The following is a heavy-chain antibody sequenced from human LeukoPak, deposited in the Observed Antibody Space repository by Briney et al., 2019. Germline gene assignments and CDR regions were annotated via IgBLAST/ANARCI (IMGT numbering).Heavy chain of an antibody. CDR3: ATYHRSSYYYIDA. V-gene: IGHV3-21*01. J-gene: IGHJ6*03. D-gene: IGHD6-6*01. CDR2: ISSSSSYI. CDR1: GFTFSSYS. Sequence: GGSLRLSCAASGFTFSSYSMNWVRQAPGKGLEWVASISSSSSYIYYADSVKGRFTISRDNAKNSLYLQMNSLGAEDTAVYFCATYHRSSYYYIDAWGKGTTVTVSS.